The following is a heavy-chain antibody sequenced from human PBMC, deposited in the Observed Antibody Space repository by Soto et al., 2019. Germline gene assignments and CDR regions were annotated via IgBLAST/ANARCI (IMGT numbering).Heavy chain of an antibody. CDR1: GFTFSSYS. CDR2: ISGSGVST. Sequence: GGSLRLSCAASGFTFSSYSISWVRQAPWKGLEWVSAISGSGVSTYYAASVKGRFTISRDNSKNTLYLQMNSLRAEDTAVYYCARQGYQLPQGAFDIWGQGTMVTV. J-gene: IGHJ3*02. D-gene: IGHD2-2*01. CDR3: ARQGYQLPQGAFDI. V-gene: IGHV3-23*01.